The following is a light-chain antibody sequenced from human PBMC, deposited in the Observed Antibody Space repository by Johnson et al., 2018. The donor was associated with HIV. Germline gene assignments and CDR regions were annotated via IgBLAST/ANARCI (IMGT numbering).Light chain of an antibody. CDR1: SSNIGTNY. CDR2: ENN. Sequence: QSVLTQPPSVSAAPGQKVTISCSGSSSNIGTNYISWYQQLPGTAPKLLMFENNQRPSGIPDRFSGSKSGTSATLGITGLQTGDEADYYCGTWDTSLSAYVVRTGNKVTVL. J-gene: IGLJ1*01. CDR3: GTWDTSLSAYV. V-gene: IGLV1-51*02.